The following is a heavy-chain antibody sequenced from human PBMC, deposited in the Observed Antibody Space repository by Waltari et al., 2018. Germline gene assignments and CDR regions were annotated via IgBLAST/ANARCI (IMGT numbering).Heavy chain of an antibody. CDR2: ISGSGGST. D-gene: IGHD1-26*01. CDR3: AKDLERSTTTFPAMES. J-gene: IGHJ5*02. V-gene: IGHV3-23*01. Sequence: EVQLLESGGGLVQPGGSLRLTCAASGFTFSTYAMSCVRQAPGKGLEWVAAISGSGGSTFYAASVKGRFAISRDNSMNTLYLQMDSLRAEDTAVYYCAKDLERSTTTFPAMESWGQGTLVTVSS. CDR1: GFTFSTYA.